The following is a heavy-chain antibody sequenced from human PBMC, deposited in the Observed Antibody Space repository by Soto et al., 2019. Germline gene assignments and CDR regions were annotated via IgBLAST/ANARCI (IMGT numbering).Heavy chain of an antibody. J-gene: IGHJ6*02. CDR1: GGSISSSNW. CDR2: IYHSGST. Sequence: QVQLQESGPGLVKPSGTLSLTCAVSGGSISSSNWWSWVRQPPGKGLEWIGEIYHSGSTNYNPSLKSRVTISVDKSKNQFSLKLSSVTAVDTAVYYCARGIVAARPGYYYYGMDVWGQGTTVTVSS. V-gene: IGHV4-4*02. D-gene: IGHD6-6*01. CDR3: ARGIVAARPGYYYYGMDV.